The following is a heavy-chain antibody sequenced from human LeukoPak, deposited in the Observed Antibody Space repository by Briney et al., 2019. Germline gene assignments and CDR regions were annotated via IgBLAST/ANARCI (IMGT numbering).Heavy chain of an antibody. V-gene: IGHV3-30*18. CDR1: GFTFSSYG. Sequence: GGSLRLSCAASGFTFSSYGMHWVRQAPGKGLEWVAVISYDGSNKYYADSVKGRFTISRDNSKNTLYLQMNSLRAEDTAVYYCAKVGAAAGIDHWGQGTLVTVSS. D-gene: IGHD6-13*01. J-gene: IGHJ5*02. CDR3: AKVGAAAGIDH. CDR2: ISYDGSNK.